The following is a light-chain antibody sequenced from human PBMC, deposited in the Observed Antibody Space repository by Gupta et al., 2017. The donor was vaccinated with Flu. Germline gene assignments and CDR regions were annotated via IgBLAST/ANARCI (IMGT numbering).Light chain of an antibody. CDR1: QGIGKY. CDR3: QESFTPPWS. V-gene: IGKV1-39*01. CDR2: GAS. Sequence: DVRMTPSPSSLSAFVGDTVTITCRASQGIGKYLNWYQQKSGKAPSVLIYGASTLQTGVPSRFSGSGSGREFTLTMDGLQREDIATYFCQESFTPPWSFGPGTKAEI. J-gene: IGKJ1*01.